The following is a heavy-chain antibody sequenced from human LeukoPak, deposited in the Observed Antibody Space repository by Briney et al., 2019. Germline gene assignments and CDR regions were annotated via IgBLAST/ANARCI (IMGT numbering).Heavy chain of an antibody. J-gene: IGHJ5*02. CDR3: ARGGSGGSGGWFDP. Sequence: ASVKVSCKASGYTFTNFGISWVRQAPGQGLEWMGWISPQNGNTIFAQNLQGRVTMTTDTSTSTVYMDLRSLRSDDTAVYYCARGGSGGSGGWFDPWGQGTLVTVSS. D-gene: IGHD2-15*01. V-gene: IGHV1-18*01. CDR1: GYTFTNFG. CDR2: ISPQNGNT.